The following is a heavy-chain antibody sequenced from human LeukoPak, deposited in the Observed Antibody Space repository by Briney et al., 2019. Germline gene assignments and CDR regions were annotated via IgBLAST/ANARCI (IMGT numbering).Heavy chain of an antibody. CDR3: ARGYYDSSGFFDY. D-gene: IGHD3-22*01. CDR2: IIPIFGTA. J-gene: IGHJ4*02. CDR1: GGTFSSYA. V-gene: IGHV1-69*13. Sequence: ASVKVSCKASGGTFSSYAISWVRQAPGQGLEWMGGIIPIFGTANYAQEFQGRVTITADESTSTAYMELSSLRSEDMAVYYCARGYYDSSGFFDYWGQGTLVTVSS.